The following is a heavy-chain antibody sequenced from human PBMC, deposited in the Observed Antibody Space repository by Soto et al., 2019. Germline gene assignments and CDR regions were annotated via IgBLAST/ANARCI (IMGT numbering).Heavy chain of an antibody. D-gene: IGHD6-19*01. Sequence: VQLVESGGGVVQPGRSLRLSCAASGFTFSDYAMHWVRQAPGKGLEWVAVVSHDGRNTHYADSVKGRFTISRDSSKNTVAQEMTSLRAEDTAGYYCAKGGRQWRGTSDFTYWGQGALVTVSS. CDR3: AKGGRQWRGTSDFTY. CDR2: VSHDGRNT. V-gene: IGHV3-30*18. CDR1: GFTFSDYA. J-gene: IGHJ4*02.